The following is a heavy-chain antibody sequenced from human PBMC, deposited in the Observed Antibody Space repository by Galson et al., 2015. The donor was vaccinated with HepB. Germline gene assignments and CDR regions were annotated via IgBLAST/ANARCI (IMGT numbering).Heavy chain of an antibody. J-gene: IGHJ4*02. CDR2: IYNIAST. CDR1: GGSVSSGGYY. D-gene: IGHD4-17*01. Sequence: TLSLTCIVSGGSVSSGGYYWNWIRQRPGKGLEWIGYIYNIASTYYNPSLKSRVTISVDTSKNQFSLKLNSVTAADTAVYYCAREEGTVTTFVGYWGQGTLVTVSS. CDR3: AREEGTVTTFVGY. V-gene: IGHV4-31*03.